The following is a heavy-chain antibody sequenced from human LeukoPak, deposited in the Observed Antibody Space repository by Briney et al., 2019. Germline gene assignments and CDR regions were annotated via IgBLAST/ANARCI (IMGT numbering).Heavy chain of an antibody. CDR3: ARGRHSTSNWFDP. CDR2: IYYSGST. CDR1: GGSISSYY. V-gene: IGHV4-59*12. D-gene: IGHD6-6*01. Sequence: SETLSLTCTVSGGSISSYYWSWIRQPPGKGLEWIGYIYYSGSTNYNPSLKSRVTISVDTSKNQFSLKLSSVTAADTAVYYCARGRHSTSNWFDPWGQGTLVTVSS. J-gene: IGHJ5*02.